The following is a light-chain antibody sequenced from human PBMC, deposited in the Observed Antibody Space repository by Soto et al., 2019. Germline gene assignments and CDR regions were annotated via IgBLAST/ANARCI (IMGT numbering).Light chain of an antibody. V-gene: IGKV4-1*01. CDR1: QNVLYSSNNKNY. CDR3: LQYYNMYT. J-gene: IGKJ2*01. CDR2: WAS. Sequence: DIVLTQSPDSLAVSLGERATINCRSSQNVLYSSNNKNYLAWYQQKPGQPPKLLFYWASTRESGVPDRFSGSASGTDFTLTISSLQAEDVAVYYCLQYYNMYTFGQGTKLEIK.